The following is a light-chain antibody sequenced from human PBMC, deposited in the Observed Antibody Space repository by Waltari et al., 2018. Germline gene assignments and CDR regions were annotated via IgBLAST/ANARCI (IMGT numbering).Light chain of an antibody. CDR3: HQYYATPWT. J-gene: IGKJ1*01. V-gene: IGKV4-1*01. CDR2: WAS. Sequence: DIVMTQSPDSLAVSLGERATINGKSTPSVLYSPNSKNYLAWYQQKPGQPPKLLIYWASTRESGVPDRFSGSGSGTDFTLTISSLQAEDVAVYYCHQYYATPWTFGQGTKLEIK. CDR1: PSVLYSPNSKNY.